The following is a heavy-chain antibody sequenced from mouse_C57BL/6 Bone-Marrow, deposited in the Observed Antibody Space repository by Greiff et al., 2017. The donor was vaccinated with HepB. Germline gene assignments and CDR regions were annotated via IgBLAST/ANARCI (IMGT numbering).Heavy chain of an antibody. D-gene: IGHD2-1*01. J-gene: IGHJ3*01. CDR3: AVLYSPFAY. Sequence: VQLQQPGAELVMPGASVKLSCKASGYTFTSYWMHWVKQRPGQGLEWIGEIDPSDSYTNYNQKFKGKSTLTVDKYTSTAYMQLSSLTSEDSAVYYCAVLYSPFAYWGQGTLVTVSA. CDR2: IDPSDSYT. V-gene: IGHV1-69*01. CDR1: GYTFTSYW.